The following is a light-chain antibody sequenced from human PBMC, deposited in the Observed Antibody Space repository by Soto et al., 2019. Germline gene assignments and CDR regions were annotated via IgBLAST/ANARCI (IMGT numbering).Light chain of an antibody. J-gene: IGLJ1*01. Sequence: QLVLTQSPSASASLGASVKVTCTLSSGHSNYAIAWHQQQPQKGPRYLMKVNNDGSHNKGDGIPDRFSGSSSGAERYLTISSLQSEDEADYYCQTWGTGIQVFGTGTKLTVL. CDR1: SGHSNYA. CDR3: QTWGTGIQV. V-gene: IGLV4-69*01. CDR2: VNNDGSH.